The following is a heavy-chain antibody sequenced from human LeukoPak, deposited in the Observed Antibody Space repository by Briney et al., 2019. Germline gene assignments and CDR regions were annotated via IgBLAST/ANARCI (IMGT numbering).Heavy chain of an antibody. CDR1: GFTFSSFG. CDR3: VRGVGVSRFNYLDP. D-gene: IGHD1-7*01. J-gene: IGHJ5*02. V-gene: IGHV3-33*01. CDR2: IWYDASNK. Sequence: PGGSLRLSCAASGFTFSSFGMHWVRQAPGKGLEWVAVIWYDASNKDYADSVKGRFTISRDNSKNTLYLHMNSLRDDDTAVYYCVRGVGVSRFNYLDPWGQGTLVIVSP.